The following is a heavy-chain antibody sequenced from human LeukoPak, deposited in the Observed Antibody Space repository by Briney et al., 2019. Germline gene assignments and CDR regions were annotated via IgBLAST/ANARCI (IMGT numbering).Heavy chain of an antibody. V-gene: IGHV1-2*02. CDR3: ARSPDILTGEKFDY. Sequence: ASVKVSCKASGYTFTGYYVHWVRQAPGQGLEWMGCMNPKSGGTNYAQKFEARVTMNRDTSISTAYMELSRLRFDDTAVYYCARSPDILTGEKFDYWGQGTLVTVSS. D-gene: IGHD3-9*01. CDR2: MNPKSGGT. J-gene: IGHJ4*02. CDR1: GYTFTGYY.